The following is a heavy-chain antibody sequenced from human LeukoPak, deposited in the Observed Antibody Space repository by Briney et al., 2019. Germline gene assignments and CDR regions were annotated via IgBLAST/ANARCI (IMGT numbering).Heavy chain of an antibody. CDR3: AQDLGYCSTTSCLP. J-gene: IGHJ5*02. CDR2: ISGSGGST. V-gene: IGHV3-23*01. Sequence: GGSLRLSCAASGFTVSSYAMNWVRQAPGKGLEWVSSISGSGGSTYYADSVEGRFTISRDNSKNTLYLQMNSLRAEDTAIYYCAQDLGYCSTTSCLPWGQGTLVTVSS. CDR1: GFTVSSYA. D-gene: IGHD2-2*01.